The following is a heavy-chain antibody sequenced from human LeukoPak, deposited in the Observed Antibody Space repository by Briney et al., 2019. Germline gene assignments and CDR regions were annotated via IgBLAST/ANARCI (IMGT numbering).Heavy chain of an antibody. CDR2: IIPIFGTP. J-gene: IGHJ4*02. V-gene: IGHV1-69*05. Sequence: ASVKVSCKASGGTFTSSAISWVRQAPGQGLEWMGGIIPIFGTPNYAQKFQGRVTMTRDTSTSTVYMELRSLRSEDTAVYYCARDHYHKIHSVMVTAPDYWGQGTLVIVSS. CDR3: ARDHYHKIHSVMVTAPDY. D-gene: IGHD2-21*02. CDR1: GGTFTSSA.